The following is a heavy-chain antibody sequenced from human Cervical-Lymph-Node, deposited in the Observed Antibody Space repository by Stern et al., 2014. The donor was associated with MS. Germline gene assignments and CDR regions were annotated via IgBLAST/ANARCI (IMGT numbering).Heavy chain of an antibody. D-gene: IGHD1-26*01. J-gene: IGHJ3*01. CDR3: ARLDVALASGFDV. CDR1: GASTSSGSYY. Sequence: VQLVESGPGLVRPSQTLSITCTVSGASTSSGSYYWSWIRQHPEKGLEWIGYIYYSGGSTYYNPSLESRVTISLGTSKNQFSLNMRSMTAADTAVYYCARLDVALASGFDVWGQGRMITVS. V-gene: IGHV4-31*03. CDR2: IYYSGGST.